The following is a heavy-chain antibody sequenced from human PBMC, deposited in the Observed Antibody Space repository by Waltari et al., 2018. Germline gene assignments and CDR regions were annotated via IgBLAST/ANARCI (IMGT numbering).Heavy chain of an antibody. CDR3: ARGTTADYFDY. D-gene: IGHD4-17*01. V-gene: IGHV1-69*05. CDR2: IIPIFGTA. CDR1: GGTFSSYD. Sequence: QVQLVQSGAEVKKPGSSVKVSCKASGGTFSSYDISWVRQAPGQGLEWMGEIIPIFGTASYAQKFQCRVTITTEESTSTAYMELSSLRSEDTAVYYCARGTTADYFDYWGQGTLVTVSS. J-gene: IGHJ4*02.